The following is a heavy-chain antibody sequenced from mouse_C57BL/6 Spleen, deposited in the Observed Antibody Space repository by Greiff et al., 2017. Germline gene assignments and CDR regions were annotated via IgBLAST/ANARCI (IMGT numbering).Heavy chain of an antibody. CDR1: GYAFSSSW. V-gene: IGHV1-82*01. J-gene: IGHJ2*01. D-gene: IGHD2-5*01. CDR2: IYPGDGDT. CDR3: ARDGTTIVAYYFDY. Sequence: QVQLKESGPELVKPGASVKISCKASGYAFSSSWMNWVKQRPGTGLEWIGRIYPGDGDTNYNGKFKGKATLTADKSSSTAYMQLSSLTSDDSAVYFCARDGTTIVAYYFDYWGKGTTLTVSS.